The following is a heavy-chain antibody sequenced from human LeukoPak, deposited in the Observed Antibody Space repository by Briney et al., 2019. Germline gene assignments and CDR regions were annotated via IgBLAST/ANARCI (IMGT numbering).Heavy chain of an antibody. V-gene: IGHV4-38-2*01. J-gene: IGHJ4*02. Sequence: SETLSLTCAVSGYSISSGYYWGWIRQPPGKGLEWIGSISHSGSTYYNPSLKSRVTISVDTSKNQFSLKVNFLTAADTAVYYCASRETRGSTQFDFWGQGTMVTVSS. CDR3: ASRETRGSTQFDF. CDR1: GYSISSGYY. CDR2: ISHSGST. D-gene: IGHD1-1*01.